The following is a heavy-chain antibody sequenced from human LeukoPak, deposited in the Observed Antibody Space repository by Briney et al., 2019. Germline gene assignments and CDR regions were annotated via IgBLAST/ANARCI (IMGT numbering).Heavy chain of an antibody. V-gene: IGHV4-59*01. D-gene: IGHD6-19*01. CDR2: IYYSGST. CDR3: ARAEVQWLVRG. J-gene: IGHJ4*02. CDR1: GGSISSYY. Sequence: SETLSLTCTVSGGSISSYYWSWIRQPPGKGLEWIGYIYYSGSTNYNPSLKSRVTISVDTSKNQFSLKLSSVTAADTAVYYCARAEVQWLVRGWGQGTLVTVSS.